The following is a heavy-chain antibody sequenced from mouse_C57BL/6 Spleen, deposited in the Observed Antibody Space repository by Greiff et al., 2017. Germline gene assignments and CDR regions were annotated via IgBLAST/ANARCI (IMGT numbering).Heavy chain of an antibody. D-gene: IGHD2-5*01. CDR2: IDPSDSET. J-gene: IGHJ4*01. Sequence: QQSCKASGYTFTSYWMHWVKPRPIQGLEWIGNIDPSDSETHYNQKFKDKATLTVDKSSSTAYMPLSSLTSEDSAVYYCARDSNYAMDYWGQGTSVTVSS. V-gene: IGHV1-52*01. CDR3: ARDSNYAMDY. CDR1: GYTFTSYW.